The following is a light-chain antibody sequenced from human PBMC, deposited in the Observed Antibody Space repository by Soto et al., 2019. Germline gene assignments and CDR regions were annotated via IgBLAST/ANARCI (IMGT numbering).Light chain of an antibody. V-gene: IGKV1D-12*01. CDR1: QAISTW. J-gene: IGKJ1*01. Sequence: DIQMTQSPSSVSASVGDRVTITCRASQAISTWLAWYQQKPGKAPKLLIYAAANLQTGVPSRFSSSGSGTDFTLTISSLQPEDFATDYCQQANSFPRTFGQGTKVEIK. CDR2: AAA. CDR3: QQANSFPRT.